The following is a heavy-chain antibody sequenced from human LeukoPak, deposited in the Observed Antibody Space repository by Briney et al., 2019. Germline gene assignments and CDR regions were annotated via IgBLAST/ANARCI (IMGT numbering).Heavy chain of an antibody. V-gene: IGHV4-4*02. CDR1: GDSISSSVW. CDR2: INHSGST. J-gene: IGHJ3*02. CDR3: ARGSRLGVVERDAFDI. D-gene: IGHD3-3*01. Sequence: PSETLSLTCIVSGDSISSSVWWVWVRQSPGKGLEWIGEINHSGSTNYNPSLKSRVTISVDTSKNQFSLKLSSVTAADTAVYYCARGSRLGVVERDAFDIWGQGTMVTVSS.